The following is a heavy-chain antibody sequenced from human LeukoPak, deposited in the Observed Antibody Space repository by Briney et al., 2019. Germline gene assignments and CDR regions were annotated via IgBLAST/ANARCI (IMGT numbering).Heavy chain of an antibody. CDR1: GFTFTSSA. D-gene: IGHD3-3*01. V-gene: IGHV1-58*01. CDR2: IVVGSGNT. J-gene: IGHJ4*02. Sequence: SVKVSCKASGFTFTSSAVQWVRQARGQRLEWIRWIVVGSGNTNYAQKFQERVTITRDMSTSTAYMGLSSLRSEDTAVYYCAAGQYDFWSGYPNYFDYWGQGTLVTVSS. CDR3: AAGQYDFWSGYPNYFDY.